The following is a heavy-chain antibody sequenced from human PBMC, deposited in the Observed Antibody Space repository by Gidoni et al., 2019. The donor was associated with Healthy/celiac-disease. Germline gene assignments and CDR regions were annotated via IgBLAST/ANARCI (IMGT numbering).Heavy chain of an antibody. D-gene: IGHD3-22*01. CDR3: ARRGYYYDSSGYYYYFDY. V-gene: IGHV5-51*01. CDR1: GYSFTSYW. Sequence: EVQLVPSGAEVKKPGESLKISCKGSGYSFTSYWIGWVRQMPGKGLEWMGIIYPGDSDTRYSPSFQGQVTISADKSISTAYLQWSSLKASDTAMYYCARRGYYYDSSGYYYYFDYWGQGTLVTVSS. J-gene: IGHJ4*02. CDR2: IYPGDSDT.